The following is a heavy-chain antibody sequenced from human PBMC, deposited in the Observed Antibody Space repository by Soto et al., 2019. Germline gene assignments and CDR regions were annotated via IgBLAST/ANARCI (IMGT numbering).Heavy chain of an antibody. CDR3: ARDYGHDCSGGRCYFYF. D-gene: IGHD2-15*01. CDR2: ITPIFGTA. V-gene: IGHV1-69*01. J-gene: IGHJ4*02. Sequence: QVQLVQSGAEVKKPGSSVKVSCKASGGTFSSYAISWVRQAPGLGLEWMGGITPIFGTANYAQKFQGRVTITADESTSTAHMELSSLRSEDTAVYYCARDYGHDCSGGRCYFYFWGQGTLVTVSS. CDR1: GGTFSSYA.